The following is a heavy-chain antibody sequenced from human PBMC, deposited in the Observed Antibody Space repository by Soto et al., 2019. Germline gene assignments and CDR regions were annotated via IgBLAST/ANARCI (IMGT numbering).Heavy chain of an antibody. D-gene: IGHD2-2*01. CDR2: ISGYNANT. CDR1: GDTFTNNG. J-gene: IGHJ6*02. CDR3: ARDITHYKLDL. Sequence: QVPLVQSGGDVRKPGASVKVSCKTSGDTFTNNGINWVRQAPGQGLEWMGWISGYNANTKYAQKFQGIVTLTTDTLTSTAFMELSILTCDETAVVYWARDITHYKLDLWGQGTKVTVPS. V-gene: IGHV1-18*04.